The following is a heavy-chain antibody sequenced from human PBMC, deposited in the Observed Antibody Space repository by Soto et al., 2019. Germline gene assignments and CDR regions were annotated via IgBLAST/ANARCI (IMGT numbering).Heavy chain of an antibody. Sequence: PSETLSLTCTVSGGSISSYYWSWIRQPPGKGLGWIGYIYYSGSTNYNPSLKSRVTISVDTSKNQFSLKLSSVTAADTAVYYCAAYMIAVAGTSFDYWGQGTLVTVSS. V-gene: IGHV4-59*01. J-gene: IGHJ4*02. D-gene: IGHD6-19*01. CDR1: GGSISSYY. CDR2: IYYSGST. CDR3: AAYMIAVAGTSFDY.